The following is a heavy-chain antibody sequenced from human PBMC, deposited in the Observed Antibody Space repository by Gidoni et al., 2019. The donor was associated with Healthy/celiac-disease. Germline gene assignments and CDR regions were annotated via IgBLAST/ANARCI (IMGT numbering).Heavy chain of an antibody. CDR3: AREAPKPDHIVVVVAATGGWFDP. D-gene: IGHD2-15*01. V-gene: IGHV1-69*04. J-gene: IGHJ5*02. CDR2: IIPILGIA. Sequence: QVQLVQSGAEVKKPGSSLKVSCKASGGTFSSYAISWVRQAPGQGLEWMGRIIPILGIANYAQKFQGRVTITADKSTSTAYMELSSLRSEDTAVYYCAREAPKPDHIVVVVAATGGWFDPWGQGTLVTVSS. CDR1: GGTFSSYA.